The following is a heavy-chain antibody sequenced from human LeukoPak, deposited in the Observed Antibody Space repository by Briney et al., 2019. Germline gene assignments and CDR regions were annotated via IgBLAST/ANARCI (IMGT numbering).Heavy chain of an antibody. Sequence: PSETLSLTYTVSGGYISNYYWRWIRQSTGQGLEWIGRIHSSWSTNFNPSLRSRVTMSADTSKHQFSLWLTSVTAADTALYYCARGIATITQDSFDVWGLGTMVTVSS. CDR1: GGYISNYY. CDR3: ARGIATITQDSFDV. V-gene: IGHV4-4*07. J-gene: IGHJ3*01. CDR2: IHSSWST. D-gene: IGHD1-26*01.